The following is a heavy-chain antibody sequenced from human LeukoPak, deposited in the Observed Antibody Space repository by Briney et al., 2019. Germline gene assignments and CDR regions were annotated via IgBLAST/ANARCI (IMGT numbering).Heavy chain of an antibody. V-gene: IGHV1-24*01. Sequence: ASVKVSCKVSGYTLTELSMHWVRQAPGKGLEWMGGFDPEDGETIYAQKFQGRVTMTEDTSTDTAYMELSSLRSEDTAVYYCATEYQYGSGSYYNGFGWGQGTLVTVSS. D-gene: IGHD3-10*01. CDR3: ATEYQYGSGSYYNGFG. J-gene: IGHJ4*02. CDR2: FDPEDGET. CDR1: GYTLTELS.